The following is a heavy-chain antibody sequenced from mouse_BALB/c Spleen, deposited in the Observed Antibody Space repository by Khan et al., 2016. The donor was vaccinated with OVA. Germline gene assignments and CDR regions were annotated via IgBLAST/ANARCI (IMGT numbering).Heavy chain of an antibody. CDR2: IDPFSGGT. D-gene: IGHD2-2*01. J-gene: IGHJ3*01. V-gene: IGHV1S135*01. CDR3: TSHGYVAWFTY. Sequence: VQLKESGPELMKPGASVKISCKASGYSFTSYYIHWVMQSHGKSLEWIGYIDPFSGGTTYNQKFKGKATLTVDKSSSTAYIHLNNLTSEDSAVYYCTSHGYVAWFTYWGQGTLVTVSA. CDR1: GYSFTSYY.